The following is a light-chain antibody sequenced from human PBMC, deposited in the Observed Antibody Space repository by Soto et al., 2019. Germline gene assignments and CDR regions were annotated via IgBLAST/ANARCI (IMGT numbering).Light chain of an antibody. V-gene: IGKV1-5*01. CDR3: QQYNNYSPQT. CDR1: QSIGNW. J-gene: IGKJ1*01. CDR2: DAF. Sequence: DIQMTQSPSTLSASVGDRVTITCRASQSIGNWLAWYQKKPGKAPKPLIFDAFHLERGDPSTFSGSGYGTEFTLTTSNLQPDDFATYYCQQYNNYSPQTFGQGTRVEIK.